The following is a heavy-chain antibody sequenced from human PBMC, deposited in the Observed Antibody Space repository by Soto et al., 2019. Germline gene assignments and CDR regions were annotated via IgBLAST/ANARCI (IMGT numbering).Heavy chain of an antibody. CDR2: INPHGGST. J-gene: IGHJ5*02. CDR3: ARDTSYDFWSGYVGFDP. Sequence: PSVKVSCKAPRDTFTSYYINWVRQAPGQGLEWMGVINPHGGSTAYAQKFKGRVTLTRDTSASTVYMEVSSLTTADTALYYCARDTSYDFWSGYVGFDPWGQGTLVTVSS. D-gene: IGHD3-3*01. V-gene: IGHV1-46*01. CDR1: RDTFTSYY.